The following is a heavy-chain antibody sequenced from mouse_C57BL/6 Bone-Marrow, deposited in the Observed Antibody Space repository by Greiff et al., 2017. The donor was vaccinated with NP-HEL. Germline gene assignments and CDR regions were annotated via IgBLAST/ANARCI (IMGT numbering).Heavy chain of an antibody. CDR1: GYTFTSYW. J-gene: IGHJ1*03. D-gene: IGHD2-12*01. V-gene: IGHV1-55*01. CDR3: RSYSYDNSYWYFDV. CDR2: IYPGSGST. Sequence: QVQLQQPGAELVKPGASVKMSCKASGYTFTSYWITWVKQRPGQGLEWIGDIYPGSGSTNYNETFKSKSTLTVDTSSSTAYMQLSSLTSEDSAVYDCRSYSYDNSYWYFDVWGTGTTVTVSS.